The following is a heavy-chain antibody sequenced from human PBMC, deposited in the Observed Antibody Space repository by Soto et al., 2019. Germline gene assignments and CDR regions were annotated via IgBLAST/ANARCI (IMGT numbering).Heavy chain of an antibody. J-gene: IGHJ4*02. CDR2: IYYSGST. V-gene: IGHV4-31*03. D-gene: IGHD3-16*02. CDR1: GGSISSGGYY. CDR3: ARTGMITFGGVIVKPRFYFDY. Sequence: SETLSLTCTVSGGSISSGGYYWSWIRQHPGKGLEWIGYIYYSGSTYYNPSLKSRVTISVDTSKNQFSLKLSSVTAADTAVYYCARTGMITFGGVIVKPRFYFDYWGQGTLVTVSS.